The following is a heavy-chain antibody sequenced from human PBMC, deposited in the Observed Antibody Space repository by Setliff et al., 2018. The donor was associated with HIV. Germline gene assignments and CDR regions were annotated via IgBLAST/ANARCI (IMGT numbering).Heavy chain of an antibody. CDR3: ARKGVDLYFGVDAFDM. J-gene: IGHJ3*02. Sequence: PSETLSLTCADYGGSFSNYYWSWIRQTPGEGPEWIGEINHSEITKYNPSLESRVTISLDTSKNQFSLKLTSVTAADTSVYYCARKGVDLYFGVDAFDMWGQGTMVTVSS. D-gene: IGHD3-10*01. CDR1: GGSFSNYY. V-gene: IGHV4-34*01. CDR2: INHSEIT.